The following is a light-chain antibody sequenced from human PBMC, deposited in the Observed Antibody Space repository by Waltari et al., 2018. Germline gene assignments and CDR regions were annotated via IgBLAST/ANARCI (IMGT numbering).Light chain of an antibody. Sequence: EIMLTQTTLSLSVTPGQPASIPCKSNQSLLHNDGKSYLYWYLQRPGQSPQLLISEISSRFSGVPDRFSGSGSGADFTLRISRVEADDVGVYYCMQGIHRLTFGGGTKVEI. V-gene: IGKV2-29*02. CDR2: EIS. J-gene: IGKJ4*01. CDR3: MQGIHRLT. CDR1: QSLLHNDGKSY.